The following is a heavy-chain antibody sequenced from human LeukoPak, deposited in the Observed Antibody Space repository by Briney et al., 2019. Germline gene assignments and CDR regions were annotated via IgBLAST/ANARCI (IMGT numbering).Heavy chain of an antibody. J-gene: IGHJ4*02. CDR1: GFTFSSYS. CDR3: TQYTYGFFQY. D-gene: IGHD5-18*01. CDR2: IKSKTDGGTT. V-gene: IGHV3-15*01. Sequence: GGSLRLSCAASGFTFSSYSMNWVRQAPGKGLEWVGRIKSKTDGGTTDYAAPVKGRFTISRDDSKNTQYLQMNSLKTEDTAVYYCTQYTYGFFQYWGQGTLVTVSS.